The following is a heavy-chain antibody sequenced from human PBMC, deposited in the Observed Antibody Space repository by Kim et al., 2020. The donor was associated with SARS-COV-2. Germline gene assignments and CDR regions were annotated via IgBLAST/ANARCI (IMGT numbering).Heavy chain of an antibody. J-gene: IGHJ4*02. V-gene: IGHV4-39*07. CDR3: ARSHPSSWSPFPFDY. D-gene: IGHD6-13*01. CDR2: IYYSGST. Sequence: SETLSLTCTVSGGSISSSSYYWGWIRQPPGKGLEWIGSIYYSGSTYYNPSLKSRVTISVDTSKNQFSLKLSSVTAADTAVYYCARSHPSSWSPFPFDYWGQGTLVTVSP. CDR1: GGSISSSSYY.